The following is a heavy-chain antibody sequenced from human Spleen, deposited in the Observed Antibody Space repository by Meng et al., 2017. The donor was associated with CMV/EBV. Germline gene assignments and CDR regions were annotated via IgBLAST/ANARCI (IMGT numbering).Heavy chain of an antibody. CDR2: LFSGGSI. D-gene: IGHD1-1*01. V-gene: IGHV3-53*01. CDR3: ARGGNLAAYYFDY. Sequence: SCAASGFTVTSSYMSWVRQAPGKGLEWVSILFSGGSIYYADSVKGRFIISRDTSKNTLYLQVNSLRAEDTAVYYCARGGNLAAYYFDYWGQGTLVTVSS. CDR1: GFTVTSSY. J-gene: IGHJ4*01.